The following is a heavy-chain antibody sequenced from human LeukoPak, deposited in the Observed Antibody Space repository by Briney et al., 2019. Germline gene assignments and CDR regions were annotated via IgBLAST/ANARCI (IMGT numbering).Heavy chain of an antibody. CDR2: IYHSGST. Sequence: SQTLSLICTVSGGSISSGGYYWSWIRQPPGKGLEWIGYIYHSGSTYYNPSLKSRVTISVDRSKNQFSLKLSSVTAADTAVYYCASAKIVGWFDPWGQGTLVTVSS. CDR1: GGSISSGGYY. CDR3: ASAKIVGWFDP. J-gene: IGHJ5*02. V-gene: IGHV4-30-2*01. D-gene: IGHD3-22*01.